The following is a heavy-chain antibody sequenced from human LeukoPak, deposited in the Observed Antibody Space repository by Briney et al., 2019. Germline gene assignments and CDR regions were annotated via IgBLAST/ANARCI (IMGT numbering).Heavy chain of an antibody. Sequence: PGGSLRLSCAASGFTFSSYSMNWVRQAPGKGLEWVSSISSSSSYIYYADSVKGRFTISRDNAKNSLYLQMNSLRAEDTAVYYCAKGGDYSSWSDLLEGNWFDPWGQGTLVTVSS. J-gene: IGHJ5*02. V-gene: IGHV3-21*01. CDR1: GFTFSSYS. CDR2: ISSSSSYI. D-gene: IGHD2-2*01. CDR3: AKGGDYSSWSDLLEGNWFDP.